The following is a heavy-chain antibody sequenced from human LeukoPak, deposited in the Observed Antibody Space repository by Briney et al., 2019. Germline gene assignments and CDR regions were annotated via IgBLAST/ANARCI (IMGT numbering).Heavy chain of an antibody. CDR3: ARSEPKTPAYMDV. CDR2: ISWNSGSI. Sequence: HPGGSLRLSCAASGFTFDDYAMHWVRQAPGKGLEWVSGISWNSGSIGYADSVKGRFTISRDNAKNSLYLQMNSLRAEDTAVYYCARSEPKTPAYMDVWGKGTTVTVSS. CDR1: GFTFDDYA. V-gene: IGHV3-9*01. D-gene: IGHD1-14*01. J-gene: IGHJ6*03.